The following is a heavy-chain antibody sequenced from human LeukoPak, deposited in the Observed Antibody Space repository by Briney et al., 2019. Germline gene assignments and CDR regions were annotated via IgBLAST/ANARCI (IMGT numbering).Heavy chain of an antibody. CDR3: ARSIGLTGGGVDV. CDR2: ITNSGSTI. Sequence: GSLRLSCAASGFTFSDYNMNWVRQAPGKGLEWVSYITNSGSTIHYADSVKGRLTISRDNAKNSLYLQMNSLRAEDTAVYYCARSIGLTGGGVDVWGQGTTVTVSS. V-gene: IGHV3-11*01. D-gene: IGHD3-9*01. J-gene: IGHJ6*02. CDR1: GFTFSDYN.